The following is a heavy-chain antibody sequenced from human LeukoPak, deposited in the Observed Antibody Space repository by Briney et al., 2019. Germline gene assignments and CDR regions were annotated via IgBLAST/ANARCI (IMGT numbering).Heavy chain of an antibody. CDR1: GGSISSYY. J-gene: IGHJ5*02. V-gene: IGHV4-59*05. CDR2: ISYSGST. D-gene: IGHD2-2*01. Sequence: SETLSLTCTVSGGSISSYYWSWIRQPPGKGLEWIGSISYSGSTYYNTSLKSRVTISIDTSKNQFSLKVTSVTAADTAVYYCARETPAVRNNCFDPWGQGTLVTVSS. CDR3: ARETPAVRNNCFDP.